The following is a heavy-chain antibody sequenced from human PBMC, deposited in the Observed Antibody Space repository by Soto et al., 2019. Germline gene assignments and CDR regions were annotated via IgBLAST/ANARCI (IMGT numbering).Heavy chain of an antibody. V-gene: IGHV3-30-3*01. D-gene: IGHD2-15*01. CDR3: ARFKGCSGGSCYPYFDY. CDR1: GFTFSSYA. Sequence: QVQLVESGGGVVQPGRSLRLSCAASGFTFSSYAMHWVRQAPGKGLEWVAVMSYDGSNKYYADSVKGRFTIARDNSKKTLSLHMSSLRAEDTAVYYCARFKGCSGGSCYPYFDYWGQGTLVTVSS. CDR2: MSYDGSNK. J-gene: IGHJ4*02.